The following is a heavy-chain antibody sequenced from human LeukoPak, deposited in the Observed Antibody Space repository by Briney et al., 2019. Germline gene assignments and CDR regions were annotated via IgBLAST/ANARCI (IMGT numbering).Heavy chain of an antibody. V-gene: IGHV1-69*05. J-gene: IGHJ3*02. CDR3: ARYDSSGYDAFDI. D-gene: IGHD3-22*01. CDR2: IIPIFGTA. CDR1: GGTFSSYA. Sequence: GASVKVSCKASGGTFSSYAISWVRQAPGQGLEWMGGIIPIFGTANYAQKFQGRVTITTDESTSTAYMELSSVRSEDTAVYYCARYDSSGYDAFDIWGQGTMVTVSS.